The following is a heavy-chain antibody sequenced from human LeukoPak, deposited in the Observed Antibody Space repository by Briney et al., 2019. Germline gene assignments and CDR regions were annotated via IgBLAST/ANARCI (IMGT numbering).Heavy chain of an antibody. D-gene: IGHD1-1*01. CDR3: AGGLTTGTTSPTEY. V-gene: IGHV3-21*01. CDR1: GFTFSSYS. Sequence: TGGSLRLSCAASGFTFSSYSMNWVRQAPGKGLEWVSSISSSSSYIYYADSVKGRFTISRDNAKNSLYLQMNSLRAEDTAVYYCAGGLTTGTTSPTEYWGQGTLVTVSS. CDR2: ISSSSSYI. J-gene: IGHJ4*02.